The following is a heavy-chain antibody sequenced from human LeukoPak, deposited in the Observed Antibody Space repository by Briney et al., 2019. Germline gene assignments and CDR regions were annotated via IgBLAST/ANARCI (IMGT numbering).Heavy chain of an antibody. D-gene: IGHD5-24*01. Sequence: GESLKISCKGLGYSFSSYWNAWVRQRPGKGLEWMGIIYHGGAETRYDPPFQGQVTISADSSTSTAYLQWSSLRASDTAMYYCARASRDGYNQSFDHWGQGTLVTVSS. CDR2: IYHGGAET. CDR3: ARASRDGYNQSFDH. CDR1: GYSFSSYW. V-gene: IGHV5-51*01. J-gene: IGHJ4*02.